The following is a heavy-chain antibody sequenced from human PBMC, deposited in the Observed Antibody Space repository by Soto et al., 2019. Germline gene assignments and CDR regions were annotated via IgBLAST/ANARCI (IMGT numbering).Heavy chain of an antibody. CDR1: GYTFTSYG. Sequence: ASVKVSCKASGYTFTSYGISWVRQAPGQGLEWMGWISAYNGNTNYAQKLQGRVTMTTDTSTSTAYMELRSLRSDDTAVYYCARERYYDFWSGYPSYGMDVWGQGTTVTVSS. CDR3: ARERYYDFWSGYPSYGMDV. D-gene: IGHD3-3*01. V-gene: IGHV1-18*01. J-gene: IGHJ6*02. CDR2: ISAYNGNT.